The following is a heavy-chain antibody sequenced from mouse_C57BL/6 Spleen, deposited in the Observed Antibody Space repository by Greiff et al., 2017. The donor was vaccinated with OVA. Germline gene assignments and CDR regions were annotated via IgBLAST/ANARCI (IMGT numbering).Heavy chain of an antibody. J-gene: IGHJ2*01. Sequence: QVHVKQPGAELVKPGASVKVSCKASGYTFTSYWMHWVKQRPGQGLEWIGRIHPSDSDTNYNQKFKGKATLTVDKSSSTAYMQLSSLTSEDSAVYYCALTGSLGWTYYFDYWGQGTTLTVSS. CDR3: ALTGSLGWTYYFDY. D-gene: IGHD4-1*01. CDR1: GYTFTSYW. V-gene: IGHV1-74*01. CDR2: IHPSDSDT.